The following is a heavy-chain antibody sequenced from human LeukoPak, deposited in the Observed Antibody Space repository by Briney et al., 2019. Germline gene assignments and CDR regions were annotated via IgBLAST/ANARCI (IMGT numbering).Heavy chain of an antibody. CDR2: ISDTGGNA. CDR3: AKGRTNDY. D-gene: IGHD1/OR15-1a*01. CDR1: GFTFSAYG. Sequence: GGSLRLSSAASGFTFSAYGMSWFRQAPGKGLEWVSAISDTGGNAFYADSVKGRFTISRDNSKNTLYLQMNSLRAEDTAIYYCAKGRTNDYWGQGTLVTVSS. V-gene: IGHV3-23*01. J-gene: IGHJ4*02.